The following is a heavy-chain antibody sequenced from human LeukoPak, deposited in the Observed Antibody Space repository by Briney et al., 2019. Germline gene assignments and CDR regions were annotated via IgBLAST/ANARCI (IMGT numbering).Heavy chain of an antibody. J-gene: IGHJ4*02. CDR2: INPNSGGT. V-gene: IGHV1-2*02. Sequence: ASVKVSCTASGYTFTGYYMHWVRQAPGQGLEWMGWINPNSGGTNHAQKFQGRVTMTRDTSISTAYMELSRLRSDDTAVYYCARERQWELPKDYWGQGTLVTVSS. CDR1: GYTFTGYY. D-gene: IGHD1-26*01. CDR3: ARERQWELPKDY.